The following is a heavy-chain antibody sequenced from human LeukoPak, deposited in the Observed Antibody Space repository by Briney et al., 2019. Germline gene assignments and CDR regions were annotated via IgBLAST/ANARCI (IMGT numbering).Heavy chain of an antibody. Sequence: ASVKVSCKASGYTFTSYDINWVRQATGQGLEWMGWMNPNSGNTGYAQKFRGRVTMTRNTSISTAYMELSSLRSEDTAVYYCARPIAAAGFDPWGQGTLVTVSS. V-gene: IGHV1-8*01. CDR2: MNPNSGNT. CDR3: ARPIAAAGFDP. CDR1: GYTFTSYD. D-gene: IGHD6-13*01. J-gene: IGHJ5*02.